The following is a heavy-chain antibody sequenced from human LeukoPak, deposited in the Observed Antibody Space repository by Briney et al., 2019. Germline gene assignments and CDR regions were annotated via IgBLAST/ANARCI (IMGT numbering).Heavy chain of an antibody. J-gene: IGHJ4*02. CDR1: GGSISSGGYY. D-gene: IGHD5-18*01. V-gene: IGHV4-30-2*01. CDR3: ARYRQDTAMVDY. Sequence: PSQTLSLTCTVSGGSISSGGYYWSWIRQPPGKGLEWVGYIYHSGSTYYNPSLKSRVTISVDRSKNQFSLKLSSVTAADTAVYYCARYRQDTAMVDYWGQGTLVTVSS. CDR2: IYHSGST.